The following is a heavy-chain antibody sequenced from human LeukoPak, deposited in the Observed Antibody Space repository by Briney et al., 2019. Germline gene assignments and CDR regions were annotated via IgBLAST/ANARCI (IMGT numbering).Heavy chain of an antibody. CDR3: ARALYYDFWSGYYFPDV. CDR1: GYTFTGYY. Sequence: ASVKVSCKASGYTFTGYYMHWVRQAPGQGLEWMGWINPNSGGTNYAQKFQGRVTMTRDTSISTAYMELSRLRSDDTAVYYCARALYYDFWSGYYFPDVWGKGTTVTVSS. V-gene: IGHV1-2*02. J-gene: IGHJ6*04. CDR2: INPNSGGT. D-gene: IGHD3-3*01.